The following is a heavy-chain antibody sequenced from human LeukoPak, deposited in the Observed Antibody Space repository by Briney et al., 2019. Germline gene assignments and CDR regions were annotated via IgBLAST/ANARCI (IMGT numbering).Heavy chain of an antibody. CDR3: ARGTVGALGYHFHY. CDR1: GGSISSYY. D-gene: IGHD1-26*01. Sequence: SETLSLTCTVSGGSISSYYWSWIRPPPGKGLEWIGYIYYIGSTNYNPSLKSRVTISVDTSKNQFSLKLNDVTAADTAVYYCARGTVGALGYHFHYWGQGTLVTVSS. V-gene: IGHV4-59*01. J-gene: IGHJ4*02. CDR2: IYYIGST.